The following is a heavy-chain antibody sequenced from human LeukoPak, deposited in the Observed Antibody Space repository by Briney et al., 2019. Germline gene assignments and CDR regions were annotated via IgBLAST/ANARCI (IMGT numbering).Heavy chain of an antibody. D-gene: IGHD2-15*01. CDR1: GFTFSAYW. J-gene: IGHJ4*02. V-gene: IGHV3-7*01. CDR2: IKQDGSEK. Sequence: GGSLRLSCAASGFTFSAYWMSWVRQAPGEGLEWVANIKQDGSEKYYVDSVKGRFTISRDNAKNSLYLQMNSLRAEDTAVYYCARDRPTYCSGGGCYSDYWGQGTLVTVSS. CDR3: ARDRPTYCSGGGCYSDY.